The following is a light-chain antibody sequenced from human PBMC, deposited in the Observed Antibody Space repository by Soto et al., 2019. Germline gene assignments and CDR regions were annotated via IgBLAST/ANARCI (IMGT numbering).Light chain of an antibody. Sequence: DIQMTQSPSTLSASMGDRVTITCRASQSISTWLAWYQQKSAKAPKLLIYKASNLESDVPSRFSGSGSGTAFTLTISSLKPDDFATYYCQQYNVFPITFGQGTRLEI. CDR3: QQYNVFPIT. J-gene: IGKJ5*01. V-gene: IGKV1-5*03. CDR1: QSISTW. CDR2: KAS.